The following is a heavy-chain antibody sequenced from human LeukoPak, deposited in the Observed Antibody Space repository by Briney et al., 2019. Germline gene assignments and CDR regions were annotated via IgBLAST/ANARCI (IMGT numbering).Heavy chain of an antibody. V-gene: IGHV4-59*01. Sequence: SETLSLTCTVSGGSISSCYWSWIRQPPGKGLEWIGYIYYGGSTNYNPSLKSRVTISVDTSKNQFSLKLSSVTAADTAVYYCARGGGYYSPSWYDYWGQGTLVTVSS. CDR2: IYYGGST. CDR3: ARGGGYYSPSWYDY. D-gene: IGHD3-22*01. J-gene: IGHJ4*02. CDR1: GGSISSCY.